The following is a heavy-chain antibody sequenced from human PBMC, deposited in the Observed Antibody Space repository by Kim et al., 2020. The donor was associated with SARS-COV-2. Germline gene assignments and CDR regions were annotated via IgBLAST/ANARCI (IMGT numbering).Heavy chain of an antibody. CDR2: IIPILGIA. J-gene: IGHJ6*01. V-gene: IGHV1-69*04. CDR3: ARDPRGTMVRGASYYYGMD. Sequence: SVKVSCKASGGTFSSYAISWVRQAPGQGLEWMGRIIPILGIANYAQKFQGRVTITADKSTSTAYMELSSLRSEDTAVYYCARDPRGTMVRGASYYYGMD. D-gene: IGHD3-10*01. CDR1: GGTFSSYA.